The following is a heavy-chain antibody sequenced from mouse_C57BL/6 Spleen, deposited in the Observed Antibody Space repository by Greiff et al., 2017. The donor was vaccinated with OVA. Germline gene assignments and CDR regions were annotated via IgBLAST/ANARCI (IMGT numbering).Heavy chain of an antibody. CDR2: ISDGGSYT. V-gene: IGHV5-4*01. J-gene: IGHJ3*01. Sequence: EVKLVESGGGLVKPGGSLKLSCAASGFTFSSYAMSWVRQTPEKRLEWVATISDGGSYTYYPDNVKGRFTISRDNAKNNLYLQMSHLKSEDTAMYYCARDRFYYDYDGRFFCFAYWGQGTLVTVSA. CDR1: GFTFSSYA. CDR3: ARDRFYYDYDGRFFCFAY. D-gene: IGHD2-4*01.